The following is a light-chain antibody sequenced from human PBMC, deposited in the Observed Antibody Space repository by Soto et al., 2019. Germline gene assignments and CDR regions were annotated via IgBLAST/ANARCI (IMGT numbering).Light chain of an antibody. CDR3: QVWDSSRDHVI. J-gene: IGLJ2*01. CDR1: NIGSNS. V-gene: IGLV3-21*02. CDR2: DDS. Sequence: SYELTQPPSVSVAPGQTARMTCGGTNIGSNSVHWYQQKAGQAPVLVVYDDSDRPSGIPERFSGSNSGNTATLTISRVEAGDEADYYCQVWDSSRDHVIFGGGTKLTVL.